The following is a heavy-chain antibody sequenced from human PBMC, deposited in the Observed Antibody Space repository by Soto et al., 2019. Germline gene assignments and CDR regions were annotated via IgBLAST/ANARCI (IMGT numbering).Heavy chain of an antibody. D-gene: IGHD1-20*01. Sequence: QITLKESGPPLVKPTQTLTLTCTFSGFSLSTSGVGVGWIRQPPGKALEWLALIYWDDDKRYSPSLKSRLTITKDTSKNQVVLTMTNMDPADTATYYCAHTGNWNDFDCWGQGALVTVSS. J-gene: IGHJ4*02. CDR1: GFSLSTSGVG. CDR3: AHTGNWNDFDC. V-gene: IGHV2-5*02. CDR2: IYWDDDK.